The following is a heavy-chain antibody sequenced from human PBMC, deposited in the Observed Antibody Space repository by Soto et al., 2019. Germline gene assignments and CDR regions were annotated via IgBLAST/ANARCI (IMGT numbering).Heavy chain of an antibody. Sequence: GGSLRLSCAASGFTFSSYDMHWVRQATGKGLEWVSAIGTAGDTYYPGSVKGRFTISRENAKNSLYLQMNSLRAGDTAVYYCARLGAALIYYYYYYMDVWGKGTTVTVSS. CDR2: IGTAGDT. CDR3: ARLGAALIYYYYYYMDV. CDR1: GFTFSSYD. V-gene: IGHV3-13*01. J-gene: IGHJ6*03. D-gene: IGHD1-26*01.